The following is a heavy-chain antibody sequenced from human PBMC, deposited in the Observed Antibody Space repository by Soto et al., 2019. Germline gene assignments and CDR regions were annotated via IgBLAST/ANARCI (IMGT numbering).Heavy chain of an antibody. CDR2: LYNTDGP. CDR1: GASIKDSTYN. CDR3: GRHGRGLENFAI. D-gene: IGHD3-9*01. J-gene: IGHJ1*01. Sequence: QLLLQESGPGPVKPSETLSLTCAVSGASIKDSTYNWGWVRQSPGKGLEWIAGLYNTDGPFYEPSLRGRLAFFAQTSKNHFFLRLTSVTATVAAVYYCGRHGRGLENFAIWCQGSLVTVSS. V-gene: IGHV4-39*01.